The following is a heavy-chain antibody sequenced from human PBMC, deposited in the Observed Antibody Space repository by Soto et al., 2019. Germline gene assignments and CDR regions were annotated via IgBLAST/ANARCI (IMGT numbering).Heavy chain of an antibody. V-gene: IGHV3-21*01. D-gene: IGHD4-17*01. CDR1: GFTFSSSS. J-gene: IGHJ5*02. Sequence: EVQLVESGGGLVKPGGSLRLSCAASGFTFSSSSMNWVRQAPGKGLEWVSSISSSSSYIYYADSVKGRFTISRDNAKNSLYLQMNSLRAEDTAVYYCARDHLDYGDYGGVDPWGQGTLGTVSS. CDR3: ARDHLDYGDYGGVDP. CDR2: ISSSSSYI.